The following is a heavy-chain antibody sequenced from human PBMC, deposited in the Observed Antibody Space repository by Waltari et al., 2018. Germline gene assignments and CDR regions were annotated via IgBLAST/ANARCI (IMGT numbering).Heavy chain of an antibody. CDR3: ARHPMTQYSSTPTLSDNWFDP. D-gene: IGHD6-13*01. CDR1: GGSISSHY. CDR2: IYYSGST. J-gene: IGHJ5*02. V-gene: IGHV4-59*11. Sequence: QVQLQESGPGLVKPSETLSLTCTVSGGSISSHYWSWIRQPPGKGLGWIGYIYYSGSTNYNPSLKSRVTISVDTSKNQFSLKLSSVTAADTAVYYCARHPMTQYSSTPTLSDNWFDPWGQGTLVTVSS.